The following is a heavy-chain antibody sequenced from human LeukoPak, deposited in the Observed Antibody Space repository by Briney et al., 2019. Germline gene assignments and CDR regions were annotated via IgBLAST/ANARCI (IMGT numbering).Heavy chain of an antibody. V-gene: IGHV3-7*01. CDR1: GFILSSYW. CDR3: ARIHYGDPDYDYYYYMDV. D-gene: IGHD4-17*01. J-gene: IGHJ6*03. Sequence: GGSLRLSCAASGFILSSYWMNWVRQAPGKGLEWVANIKQDGSEKYYVDSVKGRFTISRDNAKNSLYLQMDSLRAEDTAVYYCARIHYGDPDYDYYYYMDVWGKGTTVTVSS. CDR2: IKQDGSEK.